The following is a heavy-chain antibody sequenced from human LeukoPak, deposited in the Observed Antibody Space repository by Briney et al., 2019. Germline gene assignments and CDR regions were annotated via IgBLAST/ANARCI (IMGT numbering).Heavy chain of an antibody. J-gene: IGHJ4*02. CDR2: ISWNSGSI. CDR3: AKDGTGYYDSSGYVDY. CDR1: GFTFDDYA. D-gene: IGHD3-22*01. Sequence: PGGSLRLSCAASGFTFDDYAMHWVRHAPGKGLEWVSGISWNSGSIGYADSVKGRFAISRDNAKNSLYLQMNSLRAEDTALYYCAKDGTGYYDSSGYVDYWGQGTLVTVSS. V-gene: IGHV3-9*01.